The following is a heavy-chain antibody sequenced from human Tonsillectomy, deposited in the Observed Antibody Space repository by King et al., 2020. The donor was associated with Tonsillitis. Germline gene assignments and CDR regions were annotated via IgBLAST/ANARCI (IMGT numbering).Heavy chain of an antibody. CDR1: GGSISSGSYS. CDR3: ARDPEYYYYAMDV. V-gene: IGHV4-30-4*07. CDR2: IYNSGST. J-gene: IGHJ6*02. Sequence: VQLQESGPGLVKPSQTLSLTCVVSGGSISSGSYSWSWIRQPPGKGLEWIGYIYNSGSTNYNPSLKSRVTISVDTSKNQFSLKLSSVTAADTAVSYCARDPEYYYYAMDVWGQGTTVTVSS.